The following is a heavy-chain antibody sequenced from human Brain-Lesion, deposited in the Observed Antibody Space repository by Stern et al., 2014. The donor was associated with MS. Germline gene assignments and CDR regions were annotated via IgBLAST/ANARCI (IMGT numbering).Heavy chain of an antibody. CDR2: ITWNSGTI. J-gene: IGHJ4*02. V-gene: IGHV3-9*01. D-gene: IGHD3-10*01. Sequence: VKLVESGGGVVQPGRSLRLSCEASGFSFEDHGMHWVRQAPGKGLEWVAGITWNSGTIAYADSVKGRFTISRDDAKNSLYLHMNGLRAEDTALYYCAKDMMDYFGSGTFGSFDHWGQGTLVTVSS. CDR3: AKDMMDYFGSGTFGSFDH. CDR1: GFSFEDHG.